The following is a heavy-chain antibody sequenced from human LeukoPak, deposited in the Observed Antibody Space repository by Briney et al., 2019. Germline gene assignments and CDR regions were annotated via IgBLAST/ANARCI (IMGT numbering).Heavy chain of an antibody. J-gene: IGHJ4*02. CDR1: GGSISSSSYY. D-gene: IGHD3-16*02. CDR3: ARVYDYVWGSYRSPFDY. V-gene: IGHV4-39*07. CDR2: IYYSGST. Sequence: PSETLSLTCTVSGGSISSSSYYWGWIRQPPGKGLEWIGSIYYSGSTYYNPSLKSRVTISVDTSKNQFSLKLSSVTAADTAVYYCARVYDYVWGSYRSPFDYWGQGTLVTVSS.